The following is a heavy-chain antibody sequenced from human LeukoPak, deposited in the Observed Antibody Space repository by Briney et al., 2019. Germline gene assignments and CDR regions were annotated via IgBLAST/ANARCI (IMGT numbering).Heavy chain of an antibody. CDR2: ISYDGSNK. CDR1: GFTFSSYA. Sequence: PGRSLRLSCAASGFTFSSYAMHWVRQAPGKGLEWVAVISYDGSNKYYADSVKGRFTISRDNSKNTLYLQMNSLRAEDTAVYYCAKKIAAAGGNFDYWGQGTLVTVSS. CDR3: AKKIAAAGGNFDY. V-gene: IGHV3-30*04. J-gene: IGHJ4*02. D-gene: IGHD6-13*01.